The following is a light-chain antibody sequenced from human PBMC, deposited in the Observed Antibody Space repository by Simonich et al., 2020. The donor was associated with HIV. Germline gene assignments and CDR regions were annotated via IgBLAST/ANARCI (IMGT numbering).Light chain of an antibody. Sequence: QSALTQPASVSGSPGPSITLSCTGTSSDVGGYNYVSWYPQHPGKAPKLRIYDVSKRPSGVSNRFSGSKSGHTASLTISGLQAEDEADYYCFSYTDNRGVFGGGTKLTVL. CDR3: FSYTDNRGV. J-gene: IGLJ3*02. CDR2: DVS. V-gene: IGLV2-14*01. CDR1: SSDVGGYNY.